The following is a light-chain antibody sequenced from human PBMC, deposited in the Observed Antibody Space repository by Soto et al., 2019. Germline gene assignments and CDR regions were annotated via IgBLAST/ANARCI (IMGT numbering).Light chain of an antibody. J-gene: IGLJ3*02. CDR1: SNDVGAYNY. V-gene: IGLV2-14*01. CDR2: EVS. Sequence: QSALTQPASVSGSPGQSITISCTGTSNDVGAYNYVSWFQQHPGKAPKLMIFEVSNRPSGVSNRFSGSKSGNTASLTISGLQAEDEADYYCSSYTSSNTWMFGGGTKLTVL. CDR3: SSYTSSNTWM.